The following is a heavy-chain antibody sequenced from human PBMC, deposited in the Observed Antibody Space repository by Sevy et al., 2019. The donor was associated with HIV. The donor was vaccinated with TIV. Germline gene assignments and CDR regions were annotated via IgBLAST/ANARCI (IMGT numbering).Heavy chain of an antibody. CDR1: GFTFSSYA. V-gene: IGHV3-64D*06. D-gene: IGHD6-19*01. J-gene: IGHJ3*02. CDR3: VKDRESSGWKYAFDI. Sequence: GGSLRLSCSASGFTFSSYAMHWVRQAPGKGLEYVSAISSNGGSTYYADSVKGRFTISRDNSKNTLYLQMSSLRAEDTAVYYCVKDRESSGWKYAFDIWGQGTMVTVSS. CDR2: ISSNGGST.